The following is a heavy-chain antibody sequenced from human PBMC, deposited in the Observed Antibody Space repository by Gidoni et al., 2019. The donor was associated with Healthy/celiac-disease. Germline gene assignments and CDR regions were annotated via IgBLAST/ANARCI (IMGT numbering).Heavy chain of an antibody. CDR3: ARVNLGYCSSTSCSDPPFDY. CDR2: IYYSGST. D-gene: IGHD2-2*01. Sequence: QVQLQESGPGLVKPSQTLSLTCTVSGGSISSGAYYWRWIRQPPGKGLEWIGYIYYSGSTYYNPSLKSRVTISVDTSKNQFSLKLSSVTAADTAVYYCARVNLGYCSSTSCSDPPFDYWGQGTLVTVSS. CDR1: GGSISSGAYY. V-gene: IGHV4-30-4*01. J-gene: IGHJ4*02.